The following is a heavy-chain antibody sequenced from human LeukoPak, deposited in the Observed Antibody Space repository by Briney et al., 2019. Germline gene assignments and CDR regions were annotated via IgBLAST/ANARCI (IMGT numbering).Heavy chain of an antibody. CDR1: GFTFSNAW. CDR3: ARGGGRGDYNERYYFDY. J-gene: IGHJ4*02. V-gene: IGHV3-48*04. D-gene: IGHD3-22*01. CDR2: ISSSSNAI. Sequence: GGSLRLSCAASGFTFSNAWMSWVRQAPGKGLEWVSYISSSSNAIFYSDSVKGRFTISRDNAKNSLHLQMNSLRAEDTAVYYCARGGGRGDYNERYYFDYWGQGTLVTVSS.